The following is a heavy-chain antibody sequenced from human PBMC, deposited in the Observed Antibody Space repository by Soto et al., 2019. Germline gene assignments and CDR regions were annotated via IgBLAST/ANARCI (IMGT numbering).Heavy chain of an antibody. D-gene: IGHD4-17*01. J-gene: IGHJ4*02. CDR3: ARGPDLDYGDYYFDS. V-gene: IGHV1-18*04. CDR2: ISAYNGNT. CDR1: GYTFTSYG. Sequence: ASVKVSCKASGYTFTSYGISWVRQAPGQGLEWMGWISAYNGNTNYAQKLQGRVTMTTDTSTSTAYMELRSLRSDDTAVYYCARGPDLDYGDYYFDSWGQGTLVTVSS.